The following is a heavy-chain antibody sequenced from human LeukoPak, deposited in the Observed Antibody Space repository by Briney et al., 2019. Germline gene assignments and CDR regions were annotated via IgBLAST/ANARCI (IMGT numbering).Heavy chain of an antibody. D-gene: IGHD7-27*01. CDR1: GYTFTGYY. J-gene: IGHJ4*02. V-gene: IGHV1-2*06. Sequence: ASVKVSCKASGYTFTGYYMHWVRQAPGQGLEWMGRINPNSGGTNYAQKFQGRVTMTRDTSISTAYMELSSLRSDDTAVYYCARDLASTSNWEFDYWGQGTPVTVSP. CDR3: ARDLASTSNWEFDY. CDR2: INPNSGGT.